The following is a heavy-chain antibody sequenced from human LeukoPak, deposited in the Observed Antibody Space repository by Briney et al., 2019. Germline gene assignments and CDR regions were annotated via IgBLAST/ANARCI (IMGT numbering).Heavy chain of an antibody. CDR2: IYHSGSA. CDR1: GYSISSGYY. CDR3: ARDGPTYYYDNSGHYYDY. J-gene: IGHJ4*02. Sequence: SETLSLTCGVSGYSISSGYYWGWIRQPPGKGLDWIGSIYHSGSAYYNPSLKSRVTISVDTSKNQFSLKLSSVTAADTAVYYCARDGPTYYYDNSGHYYDYWGQGTLVTVSS. V-gene: IGHV4-38-2*02. D-gene: IGHD3-22*01.